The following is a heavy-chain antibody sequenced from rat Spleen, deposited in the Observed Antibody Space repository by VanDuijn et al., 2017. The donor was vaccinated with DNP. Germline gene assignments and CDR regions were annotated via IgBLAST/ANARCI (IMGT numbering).Heavy chain of an antibody. D-gene: IGHD1-12*01. V-gene: IGHV6-8*01. J-gene: IGHJ2*01. CDR1: GFTFSSAW. CDR3: SWWGTLMPHY. CDR2: IKARSNNYAT. Sequence: EVQLVESGGGLVQPGKSLKLTCATSGFTFSSAWMYWVRQSPEKQLEWVAQIKARSNNYATSYAESVKGRFTISRDDSKSSLYLQMNNLKEEDTASYYCSWWGTLMPHYWGQGVMVTVSS.